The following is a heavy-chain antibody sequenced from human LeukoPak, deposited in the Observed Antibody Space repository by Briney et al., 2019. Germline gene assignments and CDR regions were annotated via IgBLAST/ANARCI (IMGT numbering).Heavy chain of an antibody. J-gene: IGHJ4*02. CDR2: IYHSET. CDR1: GGSISSSNW. Sequence: SETLSLTCAVSGGSISSSNWWSWVRQPPGKGLVWIGEIYHSETNYNPSLKSRVSISVDKSKKQFSLKLSSVTAADTAIYYCARQGPLTVVPTAYFDYWGQGTLVTVSS. D-gene: IGHD2-2*01. CDR3: ARQGPLTVVPTAYFDY. V-gene: IGHV4-4*02.